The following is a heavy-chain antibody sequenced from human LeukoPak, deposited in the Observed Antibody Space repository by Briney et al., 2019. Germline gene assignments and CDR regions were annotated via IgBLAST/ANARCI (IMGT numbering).Heavy chain of an antibody. D-gene: IGHD3-16*01. V-gene: IGHV3-15*01. CDR3: ATDKLTKRWGRDEVGFDY. J-gene: IGHJ4*02. Sequence: GGSLRLSCAASGFTFSNAWMSWVRQAPGKGLEWVGRIKSKTDGGTTDYAAPVKGRFTISRDDSKNTLYLQMNSLKTEDTAVYYCATDKLTKRWGRDEVGFDYWGQGTLVTVSS. CDR2: IKSKTDGGTT. CDR1: GFTFSNAW.